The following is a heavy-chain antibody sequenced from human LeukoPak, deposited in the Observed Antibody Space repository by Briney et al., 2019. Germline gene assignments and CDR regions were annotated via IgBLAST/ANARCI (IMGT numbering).Heavy chain of an antibody. V-gene: IGHV3-73*01. D-gene: IGHD3-10*01. J-gene: IGHJ3*02. Sequence: PGGSLRLSCAASGFTFSGSAMHWVRQASGKGLEWVGRIRSKANNYATAYAASVKGRFTISRDDSRNTAYLQMNSLKTEDMAVYYCTRRTLYGSGNIDAFDIWGQGTMVTVSS. CDR3: TRRTLYGSGNIDAFDI. CDR1: GFTFSGSA. CDR2: IRSKANNYAT.